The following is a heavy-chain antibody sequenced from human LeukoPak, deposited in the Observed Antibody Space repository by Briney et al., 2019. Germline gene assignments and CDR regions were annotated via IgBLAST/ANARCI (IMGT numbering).Heavy chain of an antibody. D-gene: IGHD3-10*01. Sequence: ASVKVSFKASGYTFTSYGISWVRQAPGQGLEWMGWISAYNGNTNYAQKLQGRVTITTDTSTSTVYMELRSLRSDDTAVYYCARGQYYYGSGSYQYWGQGTLVTVSS. J-gene: IGHJ4*02. CDR2: ISAYNGNT. CDR3: ARGQYYYGSGSYQY. V-gene: IGHV1-18*01. CDR1: GYTFTSYG.